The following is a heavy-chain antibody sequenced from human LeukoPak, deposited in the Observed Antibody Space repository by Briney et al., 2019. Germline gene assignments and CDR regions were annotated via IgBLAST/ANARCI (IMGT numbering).Heavy chain of an antibody. J-gene: IGHJ6*02. V-gene: IGHV3-23*01. CDR1: GFTFSSYA. D-gene: IGHD3-10*01. CDR2: VSGSGGST. Sequence: PVGSLRLSRAASGFTFSSYAMSWVRQAPGKGLEWVSAVSGSGGSTYYADSVKGRFTISRDNSKNTLYLQVNSLRAEDTAVYYCAKGDYYGSGTFFRNGMDVWGQGTTVTVSS. CDR3: AKGDYYGSGTFFRNGMDV.